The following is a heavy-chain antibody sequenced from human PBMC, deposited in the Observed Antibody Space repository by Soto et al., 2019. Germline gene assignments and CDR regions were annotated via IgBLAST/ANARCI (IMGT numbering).Heavy chain of an antibody. D-gene: IGHD3-10*01. V-gene: IGHV3-53*01. J-gene: IGHJ4*02. Sequence: EVQLVESGGGLIQPGGSLRLSCAVSGFTVSNNYMSWVRQAPGKGLEGVSVIYSGGYTAYGDSVKGRFTISRDNSKNTLYSKKKSLGARARGLFFGATGRGGGGYRGQGTLVTVSS. CDR2: IYSGGYT. CDR1: GFTVSNNY. CDR3: ATGRGGGGY.